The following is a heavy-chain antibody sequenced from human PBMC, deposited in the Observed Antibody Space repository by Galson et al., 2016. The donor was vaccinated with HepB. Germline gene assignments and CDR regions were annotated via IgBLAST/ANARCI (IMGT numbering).Heavy chain of an antibody. V-gene: IGHV2-5*02. CDR3: TRVVPAAPVNGAFDV. CDR1: GFSLSTTGVG. Sequence: PALVKPTQTLTLTCIFSGFSLSTTGVGVGWMRQPPGKTLEWLAHIYWDGDERYSPSLKSRLTITKDTSKNRVVLTMTNMDPVDTATYYCTRVVPAAPVNGAFDVWGQGTVVTVSS. CDR2: IYWDGDE. D-gene: IGHD2-2*01. J-gene: IGHJ3*01.